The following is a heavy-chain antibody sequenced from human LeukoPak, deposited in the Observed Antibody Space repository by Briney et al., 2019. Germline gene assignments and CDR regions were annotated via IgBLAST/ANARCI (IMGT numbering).Heavy chain of an antibody. Sequence: GGSLRLSCAASGFTFTNYGMTWVRQAPGKGLEWVSYISSSGTTIYYADSVKGRFTISRDNAKNSLYLQMNSLRAEDTAVYYCARDAEYYYGSGSSDYWGQGTLVTVSS. CDR3: ARDAEYYYGSGSSDY. D-gene: IGHD3-10*01. V-gene: IGHV3-48*03. CDR2: ISSSGTTI. CDR1: GFTFTNYG. J-gene: IGHJ4*02.